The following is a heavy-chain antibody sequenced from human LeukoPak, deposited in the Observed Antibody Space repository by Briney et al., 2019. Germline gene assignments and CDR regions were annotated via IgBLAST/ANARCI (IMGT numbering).Heavy chain of an antibody. J-gene: IGHJ5*02. CDR2: IYYSGST. Sequence: PSETLSLTCTVSGGSISHYYWSWIRQPPGKGLEWIGYIYYSGSTNYNPSLKSRVTISVDTSKNQFSLKLSSVTAADTAVYYCARGYYDSSGYLMSYNWFDPWGQGTLVTVSS. V-gene: IGHV4-59*01. CDR1: GGSISHYY. CDR3: ARGYYDSSGYLMSYNWFDP. D-gene: IGHD3-22*01.